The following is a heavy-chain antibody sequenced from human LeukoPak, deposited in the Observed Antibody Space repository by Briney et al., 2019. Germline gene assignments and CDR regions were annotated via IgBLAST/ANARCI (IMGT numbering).Heavy chain of an antibody. CDR3: ARGQWFRAF. Sequence: KPSETLSLTCAVYGGSFSGYYWSWIRQPPGKGLEWIGEINHSGSTNYNPPLKSRVTISVDTSKNQFSLKLSSVTAADTAVYYCARGQWFRAFWSRGTPVTVSS. CDR1: GGSFSGYY. J-gene: IGHJ4*02. D-gene: IGHD3-10*01. CDR2: INHSGST. V-gene: IGHV4-34*01.